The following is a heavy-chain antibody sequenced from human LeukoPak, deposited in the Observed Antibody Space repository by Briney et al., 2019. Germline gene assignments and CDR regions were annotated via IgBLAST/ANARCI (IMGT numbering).Heavy chain of an antibody. D-gene: IGHD3-16*01. Sequence: SETLSLTCTVSGGSISSYYWSWIRQPAGKGLEWIGRIYTSGSTNYNPSLKSRVTMSVDTSKNQFSLKLSSVTAADTAVYYCARGTRGGSRGSYDYWGQGTLVTVSS. CDR3: ARGTRGGSRGSYDY. CDR2: IYTSGST. CDR1: GGSISSYY. J-gene: IGHJ4*02. V-gene: IGHV4-4*07.